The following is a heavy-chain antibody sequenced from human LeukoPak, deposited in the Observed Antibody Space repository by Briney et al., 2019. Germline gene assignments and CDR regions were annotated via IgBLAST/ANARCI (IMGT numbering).Heavy chain of an antibody. CDR2: INHSGST. V-gene: IGHV4-34*01. D-gene: IGHD6-13*01. CDR3: ARASYSSSLFSYYYFDY. CDR1: GGTFSGYY. Sequence: SETLSLTCAVCGGTFSGYYWSWIRQPPGKGLEWIGEINHSGSTNYNPSLKSRVTISVDTSKNQFSLKLSSVTAADTAVYYCARASYSSSLFSYYYFDYWGQGTLVTVSS. J-gene: IGHJ4*02.